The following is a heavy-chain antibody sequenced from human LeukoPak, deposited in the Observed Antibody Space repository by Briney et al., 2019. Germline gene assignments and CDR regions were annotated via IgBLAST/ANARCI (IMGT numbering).Heavy chain of an antibody. J-gene: IGHJ4*02. CDR2: IYTSGST. D-gene: IGHD1-26*01. Sequence: PSETLSLTCTVSGGSISSYYWSWIRQPAGKGLEWIGRIYTSGSTNYNPSLKSRVTMSVDTSKNQFSLKLSSVTGADTAVYYCAREPPLYSLSGSYYFDYWGPGTLVTVSS. V-gene: IGHV4-4*07. CDR3: AREPPLYSLSGSYYFDY. CDR1: GGSISSYY.